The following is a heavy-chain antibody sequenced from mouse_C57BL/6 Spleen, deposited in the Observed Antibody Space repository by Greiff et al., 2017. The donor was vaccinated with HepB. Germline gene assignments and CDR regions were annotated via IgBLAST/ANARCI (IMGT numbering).Heavy chain of an antibody. J-gene: IGHJ3*01. D-gene: IGHD1-1*01. CDR2: ISSGSSTI. V-gene: IGHV5-17*01. CDR3: ARPRDYGSSYAWFAY. Sequence: EVQRVESGGGLVKPGGSLKLSCAASGFTFSDYGMHWVRQAPEKGLEWVAYISSGSSTIYYADTVKGRFTISRDNAKNTLFLQMTSLRSEDTAMDYCARPRDYGSSYAWFAYWGQGTLVTVSA. CDR1: GFTFSDYG.